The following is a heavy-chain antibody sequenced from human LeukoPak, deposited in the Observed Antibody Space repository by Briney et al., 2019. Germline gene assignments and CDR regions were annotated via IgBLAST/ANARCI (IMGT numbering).Heavy chain of an antibody. CDR2: IDARSGIT. CDR3: AKDHESDGYPCLDH. J-gene: IGHJ4*02. V-gene: IGHV3-48*01. Sequence: GGSLRLSCAASGFTFKSYAMNWVRQAPGKGLEWVSYIDARSGITYYADSVQGRFTISRDNAKESVFLQMNRLRVDDTAVYYCAKDHESDGYPCLDHWGLGTLVTVSS. CDR1: GFTFKSYA. D-gene: IGHD3-22*01.